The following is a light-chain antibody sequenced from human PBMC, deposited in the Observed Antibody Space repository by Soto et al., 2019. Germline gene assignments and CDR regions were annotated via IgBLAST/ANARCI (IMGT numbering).Light chain of an antibody. V-gene: IGKV3-20*01. CDR2: GAS. CDR3: QYYDSFRT. CDR1: QSVDSTY. J-gene: IGKJ1*01. Sequence: EIVLTQSPGTLSLSPGERATLSCRASQSVDSTYLTWYQQKPGQAPRLLIYGASGRATGIPDRFSGSGSGTDFTLTISRLEPDDFAVYFCQYYDSFRTFGQGTKVEIK.